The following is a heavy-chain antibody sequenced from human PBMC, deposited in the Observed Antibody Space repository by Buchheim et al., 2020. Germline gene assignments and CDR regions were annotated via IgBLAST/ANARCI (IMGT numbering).Heavy chain of an antibody. CDR1: GFTFSSYA. CDR2: ISGSGGST. V-gene: IGHV3-23*01. J-gene: IGHJ4*02. D-gene: IGHD2-15*01. Sequence: EVQLLESGGGLVQPGGSLRLSCAASGFTFSSYAMSWVRQAPGKGLEWVSAISGSGGSTYYADSVKGQFPISRDNSKNTLYLQMNSLRAEDTAVYYCAKEIVVVVAATFASGFDYWGQGTL. CDR3: AKEIVVVVAATFASGFDY.